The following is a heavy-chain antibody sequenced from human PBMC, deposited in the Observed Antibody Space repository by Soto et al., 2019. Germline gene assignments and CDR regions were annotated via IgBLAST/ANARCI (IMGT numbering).Heavy chain of an antibody. Sequence: GGSLRLSCAASGFTFSSYGMHWVRQAPGKGLEWVAVISYDGSNKYYADSVKGRFTISRDNSKNALYLQMNSLRAEDTAVYYCARGSSYFDYWGQGTLVTVSS. V-gene: IGHV3-30*03. J-gene: IGHJ4*02. CDR1: GFTFSSYG. CDR3: ARGSSYFDY. D-gene: IGHD6-6*01. CDR2: ISYDGSNK.